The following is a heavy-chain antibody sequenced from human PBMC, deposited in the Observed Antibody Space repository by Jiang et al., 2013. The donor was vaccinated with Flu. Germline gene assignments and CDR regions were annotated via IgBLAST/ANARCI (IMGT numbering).Heavy chain of an antibody. CDR2: ISYDGSNK. CDR1: GFTFSSYA. J-gene: IGHJ3*02. V-gene: IGHV3-30*01. D-gene: IGHD5-18*01. Sequence: VQLLESGGGVVQPGRSLRLSCAASGFTFSSYAMHWVRQAPGKGLEWVAVISYDGSNKYYADSVKGRFTISRDNSKNTLYLQMNSLRAEDTAVYYCARDRDTAMVTEAFDIWGQGTTGHRLF. CDR3: ARDRDTAMVTEAFDI.